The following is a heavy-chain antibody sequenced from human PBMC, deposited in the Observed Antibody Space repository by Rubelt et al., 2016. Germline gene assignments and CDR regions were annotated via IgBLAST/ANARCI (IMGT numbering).Heavy chain of an antibody. CDR1: EYTFSNYW. V-gene: IGHV5-51*01. CDR2: IYPGDSDT. CDR3: ASGPGYFDY. J-gene: IGHJ4*02. Sequence: EVQLVQSAAEVKKPGESLTISCKGSEYTFSNYWIGWVRQMPGKGLEWMGIIYPGDSDTRYSPSFQGLVTISVDKSINTAYLQWSSLKATDTAMYYCASGPGYFDYWGQGTLVTVSS.